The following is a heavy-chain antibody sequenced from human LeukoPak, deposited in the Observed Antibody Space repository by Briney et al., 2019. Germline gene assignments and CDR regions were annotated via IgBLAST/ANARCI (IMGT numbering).Heavy chain of an antibody. CDR3: ARETASSVTYGMDV. V-gene: IGHV3-33*01. D-gene: IGHD6-19*01. J-gene: IGHJ6*02. Sequence: GRSLRLSCAASGFTLSSYGMHWVRQAPGKGLERVAVIWYDGSNKYYADSVKGRFTISRDNSKNTLYLQMNTLRAEDTAVYYCARETASSVTYGMDVCGQGTTVTVSS. CDR2: IWYDGSNK. CDR1: GFTLSSYG.